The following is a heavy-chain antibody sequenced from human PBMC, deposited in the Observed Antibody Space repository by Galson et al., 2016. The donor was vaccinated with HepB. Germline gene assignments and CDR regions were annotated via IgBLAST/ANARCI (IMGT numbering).Heavy chain of an antibody. D-gene: IGHD7-27*01. CDR2: IYVGGST. V-gene: IGHV3-53*01. Sequence: SLRLSCAASGFTVSSNYMNWVRQAPGKGLEWVSIIYVGGSTYYADSVRGRFTISRDNSENTLYLQMNSLRAEDTAVYYCAGSGDYYYFDYWGQGTLVAVSS. J-gene: IGHJ4*02. CDR1: GFTVSSNY. CDR3: AGSGDYYYFDY.